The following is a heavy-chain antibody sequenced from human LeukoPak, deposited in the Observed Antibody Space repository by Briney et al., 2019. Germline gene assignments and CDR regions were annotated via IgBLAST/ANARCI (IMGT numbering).Heavy chain of an antibody. CDR2: ITGSGGST. CDR3: AELGITMIGGV. V-gene: IGHV3-23*01. CDR1: GFTFSSYG. D-gene: IGHD3-10*02. Sequence: PGGTLRLSCAASGFTFSSYGMTWVRQAPGKGLEWVSAITGSGGSTYYADSVKGRFTISRDNAKNSLYLQMNSLRAEDTAVYYCAELGITMIGGVWGKGTTVTISS. J-gene: IGHJ6*04.